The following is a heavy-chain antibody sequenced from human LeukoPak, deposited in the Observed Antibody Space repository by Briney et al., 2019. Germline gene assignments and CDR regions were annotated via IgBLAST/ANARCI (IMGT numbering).Heavy chain of an antibody. CDR3: AKDLLRFLEWLLDY. J-gene: IGHJ4*02. Sequence: GGSLRLSCAASGFTFSSYGMHWVRQAPGKGLEWVAFIRYDGSNKYYADSVKGRFTISRDNSKNPLYLQMNSLRAEDTAVYYCAKDLLRFLEWLLDYWGQGTVVTVSS. D-gene: IGHD3-3*01. CDR1: GFTFSSYG. V-gene: IGHV3-30*02. CDR2: IRYDGSNK.